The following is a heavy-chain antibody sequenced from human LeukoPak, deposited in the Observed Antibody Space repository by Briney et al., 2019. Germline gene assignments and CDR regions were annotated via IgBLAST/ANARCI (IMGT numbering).Heavy chain of an antibody. J-gene: IGHJ1*01. CDR2: ISSDSHFI. CDR3: TTPAAGPGAEYSRH. V-gene: IGHV3-21*01. Sequence: PGESLRLSCAASGFTFSSYSMNWVRQAPGKGLEWASSISSDSHFIYCADPLKDRLTVSRDNAKNSLYLQLNGLRAEDTAVYYCTTPAAGPGAEYSRHWGQGTLVTVSP. CDR1: GFTFSSYS. D-gene: IGHD6-13*01.